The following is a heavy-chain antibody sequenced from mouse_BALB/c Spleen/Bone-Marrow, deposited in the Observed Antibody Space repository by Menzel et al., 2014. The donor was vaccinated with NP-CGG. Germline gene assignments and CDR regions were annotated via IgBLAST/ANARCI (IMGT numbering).Heavy chain of an antibody. D-gene: IGHD2-1*01. CDR2: INPDSSTI. CDR1: GFDFSRYW. Sequence: EVQRVESGGGLVQPGGSLKLSCAASGFDFSRYWMSWVRQAPGKGLEWVGEINPDSSTINYTPSLKDKFIISRDNAKNTLYLQMSKVRSEDTALYYCARQGYYGKGDYWGQGTTLTVSS. J-gene: IGHJ2*01. CDR3: ARQGYYGKGDY. V-gene: IGHV4-1*02.